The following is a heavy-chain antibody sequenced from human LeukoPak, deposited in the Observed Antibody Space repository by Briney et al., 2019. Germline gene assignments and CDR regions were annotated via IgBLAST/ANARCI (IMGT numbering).Heavy chain of an antibody. V-gene: IGHV4-39*01. D-gene: IGHD3-10*01. CDR2: INYSGST. CDR1: GGPIITSRYY. Sequence: SETLSLTCTVSGGPIITSRYYWGWIRQPPGKGLEWIGSINYSGSTYYNPSLKSRVTISVDTSRNQFSLKLSSVTAADTAVYYCARLSPYLGSGSSAFPDDFWGQGTLVTVSS. CDR3: ARLSPYLGSGSSAFPDDF. J-gene: IGHJ4*02.